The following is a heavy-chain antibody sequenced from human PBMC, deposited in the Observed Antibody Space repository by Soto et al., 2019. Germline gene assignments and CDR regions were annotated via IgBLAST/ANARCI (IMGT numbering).Heavy chain of an antibody. D-gene: IGHD1-26*01. V-gene: IGHV3-23*01. CDR3: AKYRDYLQSWFDP. CDR1: GFTFSSYA. Sequence: EVQLLESGGGLVQPGGSLRLSCSASGFTFSSYAMTWVRQAPGKGLEWVSAISGSGGSTYYADSVKGRFTISRDNSKNTLYLQMNSLRAEDTAVYYCAKYRDYLQSWFDPWGQGTLVTVSS. J-gene: IGHJ5*02. CDR2: ISGSGGST.